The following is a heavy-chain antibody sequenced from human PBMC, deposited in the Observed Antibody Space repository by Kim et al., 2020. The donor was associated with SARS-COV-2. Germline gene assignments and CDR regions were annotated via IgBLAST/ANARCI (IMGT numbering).Heavy chain of an antibody. CDR3: AGHFRGTSIRFLGPYYFDS. Sequence: SETLSLTCSVSGGSISSSSYYWGWIRQPPGKGLEWIGSIYYTGSTFYNPSLKSRVTISVDTSKNQFSLKLSSVTAAGTAVYYCAGHFRGTSIRFLGPYYFDSWGQGTLVTVSS. D-gene: IGHD3-3*01. J-gene: IGHJ4*02. CDR2: IYYTGST. V-gene: IGHV4-39*01. CDR1: GGSISSSSYY.